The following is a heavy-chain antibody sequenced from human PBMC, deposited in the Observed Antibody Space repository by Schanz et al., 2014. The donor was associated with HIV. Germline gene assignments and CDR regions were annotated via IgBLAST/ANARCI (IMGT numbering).Heavy chain of an antibody. CDR3: ARVSRPYSSGWYNVDY. CDR1: GFTFSSYW. V-gene: IGHV3-74*01. Sequence: EVQLVESGGDLVQPGGSLRLSCAASGFTFSSYWMYWVRQVPRKGPVWVSFTSSDGTTYYADSVKGRFTISRDDSANTVHLQMSSVRAEDTGVYFCARVSRPYSSGWYNVDYWGQGTLVTVSS. CDR2: TSSDGTT. J-gene: IGHJ4*02. D-gene: IGHD6-19*01.